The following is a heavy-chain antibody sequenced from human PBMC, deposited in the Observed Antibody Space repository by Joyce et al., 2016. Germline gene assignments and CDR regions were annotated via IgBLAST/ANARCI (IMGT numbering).Heavy chain of an antibody. J-gene: IGHJ4*02. CDR3: ARGRATLVRGDDYGYDY. CDR1: GGSLTSVSYY. V-gene: IGHV4-39*01. D-gene: IGHD3-10*01. Sequence: QLRLQETGPGLVKPSETLSLNCSVSGGSLTSVSYYGGWIRQPPGKGLEWIANSFHSESAYYNPSLKSRLSISLDKSNNLFSLRLDSLTAADTAVYYCARGRATLVRGDDYGYDYWGQGILVTVSS. CDR2: SFHSESA.